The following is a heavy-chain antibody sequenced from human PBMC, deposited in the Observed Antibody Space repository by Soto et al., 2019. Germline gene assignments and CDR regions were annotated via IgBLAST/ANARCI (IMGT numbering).Heavy chain of an antibody. CDR3: SGCSGGACHKNYGMDV. V-gene: IGHV3-21*06. J-gene: IGHJ6*02. CDR2: ISPSSGHI. Sequence: EVHLVESGGGLVKPGGSLRLSCAVSGFTFSSCTMNWVRQAPGKGLEGVSSISPSSGHIYYADSVKGRFTISRDNAKNSLFLQMNSLRGEDTAVYYCSGCSGGACHKNYGMDVWGQGTTVTVSS. D-gene: IGHD2-15*01. CDR1: GFTFSSCT.